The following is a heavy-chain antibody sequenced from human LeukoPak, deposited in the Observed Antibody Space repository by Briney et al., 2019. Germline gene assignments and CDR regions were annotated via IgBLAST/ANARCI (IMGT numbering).Heavy chain of an antibody. V-gene: IGHV3-30*04. CDR3: AREANLESFQWLGSIDY. J-gene: IGHJ4*02. D-gene: IGHD6-19*01. CDR2: ISYDRSNK. CDR1: GFTFSSYA. Sequence: GGSLRLSCAASGFTFSSYAMHWVRQAPGKGLEWVAVISYDRSNKYYADSVKGRFTISRDNSKNTLYLQMNSLRAEDTAVYYCAREANLESFQWLGSIDYWGQGTLVTVSS.